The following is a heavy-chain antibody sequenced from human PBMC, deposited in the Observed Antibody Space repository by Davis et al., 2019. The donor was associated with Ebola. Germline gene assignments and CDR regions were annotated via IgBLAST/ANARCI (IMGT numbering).Heavy chain of an antibody. Sequence: GGSLRLSCAASGFTFSSYWMSWVRQAPGKGLEWVANIKQDGSEKYYVDSVKGRFTISRDNAKNSLYLQMNSLKTEDTAVYYCTLTYDSTDYWGQGTLVTVSS. J-gene: IGHJ4*02. D-gene: IGHD3-22*01. CDR3: TLTYDSTDY. CDR2: IKQDGSEK. V-gene: IGHV3-7*03. CDR1: GFTFSSYW.